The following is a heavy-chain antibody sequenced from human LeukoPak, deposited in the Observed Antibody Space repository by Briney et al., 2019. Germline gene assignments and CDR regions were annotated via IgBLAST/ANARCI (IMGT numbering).Heavy chain of an antibody. CDR1: GYTFTGYY. CDR2: INPNSGGT. Sequence: GASVKVSCKASGYTFTGYYMHWVRQAPGQGLEWMGWINPNSGGTNYAQKFQGWVTMTTDTSTSTAYMELRSLRSDDTAVYYCASPRHSSGPGSPFDYWGQGTLVTVSS. CDR3: ASPRHSSGPGSPFDY. D-gene: IGHD3-22*01. J-gene: IGHJ4*02. V-gene: IGHV1-2*04.